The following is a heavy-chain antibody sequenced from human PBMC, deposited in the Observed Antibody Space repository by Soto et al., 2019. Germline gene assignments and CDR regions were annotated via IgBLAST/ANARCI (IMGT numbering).Heavy chain of an antibody. CDR2: ISAYDGNT. CDR1: GYTFTSYG. D-gene: IGHD4-17*01. Sequence: GASVKVSCKASGYTFTSYGISWVRQAPGKGLEWMGWISAYDGNTNYAQKLQGRVTMTEDTSTDTAYMELSSLRSEDTAVYYCATTTVTTRGYYFDYWGQGTLVTVSS. V-gene: IGHV1-18*01. J-gene: IGHJ4*02. CDR3: ATTTVTTRGYYFDY.